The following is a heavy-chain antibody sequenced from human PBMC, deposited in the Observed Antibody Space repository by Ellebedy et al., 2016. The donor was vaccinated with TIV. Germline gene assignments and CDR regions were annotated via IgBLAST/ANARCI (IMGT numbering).Heavy chain of an antibody. D-gene: IGHD3-10*01. Sequence: PGGSLRLSCAASGFTFSTYWMHWVRQAPGKGLEWVAYIKQDGSEMDYVDSVKGRFTLSRDNTKNSLYLQMNSLRAEDTALYYCVKGQSDSGTYWGQGTLVTVSS. J-gene: IGHJ4*02. CDR2: IKQDGSEM. V-gene: IGHV3-7*03. CDR3: VKGQSDSGTY. CDR1: GFTFSTYW.